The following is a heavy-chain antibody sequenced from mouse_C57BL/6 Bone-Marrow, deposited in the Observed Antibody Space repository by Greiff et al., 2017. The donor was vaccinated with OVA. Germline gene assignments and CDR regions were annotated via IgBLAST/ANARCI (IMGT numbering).Heavy chain of an antibody. CDR2: ISNLAYSI. CDR3: ARHNAACAMDY. D-gene: IGHD1-2*01. J-gene: IGHJ4*01. Sequence: EVKLVESGGGLVQPGGSLKLSCAASGFTFSDYGMAWVRQAPRKGPEWVAFISNLAYSIYYADTVTGRFTISRENAKNTLYLEMSSLRSEDTAMYYCARHNAACAMDYWGQGTSVTVSS. V-gene: IGHV5-15*01. CDR1: GFTFSDYG.